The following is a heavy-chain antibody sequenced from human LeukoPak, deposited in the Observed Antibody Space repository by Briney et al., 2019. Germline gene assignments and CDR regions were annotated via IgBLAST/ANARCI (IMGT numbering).Heavy chain of an antibody. Sequence: GGSLRLSCVASGFTFSNYAMTWVRPAPGKGLEWVSFIGGRGEYTYYTHSVRGRFTISRDNSKNTLFLQMNSLTAEDTAVYYCAKTPYIMVVTAITNIDYWGQGSLVTVSS. D-gene: IGHD2-21*02. CDR2: IGGRGEYT. CDR3: AKTPYIMVVTAITNIDY. V-gene: IGHV3-23*01. J-gene: IGHJ4*02. CDR1: GFTFSNYA.